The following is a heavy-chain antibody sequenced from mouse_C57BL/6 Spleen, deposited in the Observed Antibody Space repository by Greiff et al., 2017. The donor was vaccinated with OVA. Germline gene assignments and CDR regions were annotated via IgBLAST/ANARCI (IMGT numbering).Heavy chain of an antibody. J-gene: IGHJ3*01. V-gene: IGHV1-55*01. CDR2: IYPGSGST. Sequence: VQLQQPGAELVKPGASVKMSCKASGYTFTSYWITWVKQRPGQGLEWIGDIYPGSGSTNYNEKFKSKATLTVDTSSSTAYMQLSSLTSEDSAVYYCAAEYDYDVRFAYWGQGTLVTVSA. CDR1: GYTFTSYW. CDR3: AAEYDYDVRFAY. D-gene: IGHD2-4*01.